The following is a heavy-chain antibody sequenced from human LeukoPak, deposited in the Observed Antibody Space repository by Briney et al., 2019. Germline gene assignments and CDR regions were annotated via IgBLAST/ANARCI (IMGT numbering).Heavy chain of an antibody. CDR2: ISGYNGNT. D-gene: IGHD3-16*01. CDR3: TRAPRGDSYGYFDY. V-gene: IGHV1-18*04. CDR1: GYTFTGYY. Sequence: ASVKVSCKASGYTFTGYYMHWVRQAPGQGLGWMVWISGYNGNTNYAQKLQGRVSMTTDTSTSTAYMDLRSLRSDDTAVYYCTRAPRGDSYGYFDYWGQGTLVTVSS. J-gene: IGHJ4*02.